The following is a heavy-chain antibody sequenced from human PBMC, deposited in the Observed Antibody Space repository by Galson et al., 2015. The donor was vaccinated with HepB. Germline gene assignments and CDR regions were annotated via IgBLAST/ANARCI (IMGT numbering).Heavy chain of an antibody. CDR1: GFTFISYA. CDR3: AKPRNIVVVPLFDY. Sequence: SLRLSCAASGFTFISYAMSWVRQAPGKGLEWVSAISGSGGSTYYADSVKGRFTISRDNSKNTLYLQMNSRRAEDTAVYYCAKPRNIVVVPLFDYWGQGTLVTVSS. CDR2: ISGSGGST. J-gene: IGHJ4*02. V-gene: IGHV3-23*01. D-gene: IGHD2-2*01.